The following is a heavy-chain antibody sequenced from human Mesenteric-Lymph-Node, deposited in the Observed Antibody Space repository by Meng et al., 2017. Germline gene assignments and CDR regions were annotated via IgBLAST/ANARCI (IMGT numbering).Heavy chain of an antibody. V-gene: IGHV1-58*02. CDR3: ARGPTVVTPDDAFDI. J-gene: IGHJ3*02. Sequence: SVNVSCKASGFTFTSSAMQWVRQARGQRLEWIGWIVVGSGNTNYAQKFQERVTITRDMSTSTAYMELSSLRSEDTAVYYCARGPTVVTPDDAFDIWGQGTMVTVSS. CDR1: GFTFTSSA. CDR2: IVVGSGNT. D-gene: IGHD4-23*01.